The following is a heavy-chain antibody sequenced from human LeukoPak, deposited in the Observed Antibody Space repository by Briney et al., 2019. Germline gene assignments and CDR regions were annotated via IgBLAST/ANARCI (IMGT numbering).Heavy chain of an antibody. V-gene: IGHV1-2*02. Sequence: ASVKVSCKASGYTFTGYYMHWVRQAPGQGLEWMGWINPNSGGTNYAQKFQGRVTMTRDTSISTAYMELSSLRSEDTAVYYCARDSSGSYAGGDYWGQGTLVTVSS. CDR3: ARDSSGSYAGGDY. J-gene: IGHJ4*02. D-gene: IGHD1-26*01. CDR1: GYTFTGYY. CDR2: INPNSGGT.